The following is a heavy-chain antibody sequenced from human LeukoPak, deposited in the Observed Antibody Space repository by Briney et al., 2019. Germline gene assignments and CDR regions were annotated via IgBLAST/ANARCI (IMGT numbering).Heavy chain of an antibody. J-gene: IGHJ4*02. V-gene: IGHV4-59*08. D-gene: IGHD3-22*01. Sequence: SETLSLTCTVSGGSISSYYWSWIRQPPGKGLEWIGYIYYSGSTNYNPSLKSRVTISVDTSKNQFSLKLSSVTAAGTAVYYCARIYYDSSGYYQYYFDYWGQGTLVTVSS. CDR2: IYYSGST. CDR3: ARIYYDSSGYYQYYFDY. CDR1: GGSISSYY.